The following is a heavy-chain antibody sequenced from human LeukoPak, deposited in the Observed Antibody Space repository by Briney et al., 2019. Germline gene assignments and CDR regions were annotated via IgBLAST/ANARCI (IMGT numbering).Heavy chain of an antibody. CDR1: GYPFSAHF. CDR2: IDTTTGNP. J-gene: IGHJ4*02. Sequence: ASVKVSCKASGYPFSAHFLNWVRQAPGQGLEWMGNIDTTTGNPRFAQDFTGRFVFSLDTSVSTAYLQITSLKADDTAAYYCVRGTPTPGMDYWGQGTQVTVSS. V-gene: IGHV7-4-1*02. D-gene: IGHD3-10*01. CDR3: VRGTPTPGMDY.